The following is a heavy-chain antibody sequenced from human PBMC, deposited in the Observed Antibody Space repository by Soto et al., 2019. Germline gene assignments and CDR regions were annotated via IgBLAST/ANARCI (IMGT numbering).Heavy chain of an antibody. CDR1: GFTFSSYW. J-gene: IGHJ4*02. Sequence: GGSLRLSCAASGFTFSSYWMSWVRQAPGKGLEWVANIKQDGSEKYYVDSVKGRFTISRDNAKNSLYLQMNSLRAEDTAVYYCAKVAYCTNGVCYQPVGYFDYWGQGTLVTVSS. CDR3: AKVAYCTNGVCYQPVGYFDY. D-gene: IGHD2-8*01. CDR2: IKQDGSEK. V-gene: IGHV3-7*03.